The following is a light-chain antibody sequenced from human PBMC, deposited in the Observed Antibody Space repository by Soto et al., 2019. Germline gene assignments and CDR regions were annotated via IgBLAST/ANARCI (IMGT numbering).Light chain of an antibody. CDR1: RSDVGSYNS. J-gene: IGLJ1*01. CDR3: FSYAGSSNV. CDR2: EVT. V-gene: IGLV2-23*02. Sequence: QSVLTQPASVSGSPGQSITISCTGTRSDVGSYNSIAWYQQLPGKAPRVMIFEVTKRPSGISNRFSGSKSGSTASLTISGLQAEDEADYFCFSYAGSSNVFGTGTKVTVL.